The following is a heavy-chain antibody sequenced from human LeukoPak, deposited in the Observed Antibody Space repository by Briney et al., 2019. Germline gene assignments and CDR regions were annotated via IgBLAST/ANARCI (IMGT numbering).Heavy chain of an antibody. CDR1: GGFVSRES. CDR2: ISHSGAT. J-gene: IGHJ4*02. Sequence: SETLSLTCTVSGGFVSRESWTWVRQFPYKILKWMGYISHSGATDYKPSLESRVTISVDTSTNQFSLMLSSVTAADTAVYYCARGRGSSSWYVGFDYWGQGTLVTVSS. CDR3: ARGRGSSSWYVGFDY. V-gene: IGHV4-59*02. D-gene: IGHD6-13*01.